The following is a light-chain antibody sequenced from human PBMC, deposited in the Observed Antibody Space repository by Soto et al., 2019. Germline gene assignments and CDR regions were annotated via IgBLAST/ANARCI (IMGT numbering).Light chain of an antibody. J-gene: IGKJ1*01. CDR1: QTISSW. Sequence: DIQMTQSPSTPSGSVGDRVTITCRASQTISSWLAWYQQKPGKAPKLLIYKASTLKSGVPSRFSGSGSGTEFTLTISSLQPDDFATYCCQHYNSYSEAFGQGTKVDIK. V-gene: IGKV1-5*03. CDR2: KAS. CDR3: QHYNSYSEA.